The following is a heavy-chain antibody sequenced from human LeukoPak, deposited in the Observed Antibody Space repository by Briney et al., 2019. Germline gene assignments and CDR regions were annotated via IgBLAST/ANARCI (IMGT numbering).Heavy chain of an antibody. J-gene: IGHJ4*02. V-gene: IGHV3-7*03. CDR1: GFTFSSSW. Sequence: GGSLRLSCAASGFTFSSSWMTWVRQAPGKGLEWVADISQDGRAENYVDSVKGRFTISRDNAKNSLYLQMNSLRAEDTALYYCAKDIFTMVRGVVDYWGQGTLVTVSS. D-gene: IGHD3-10*01. CDR2: ISQDGRAE. CDR3: AKDIFTMVRGVVDY.